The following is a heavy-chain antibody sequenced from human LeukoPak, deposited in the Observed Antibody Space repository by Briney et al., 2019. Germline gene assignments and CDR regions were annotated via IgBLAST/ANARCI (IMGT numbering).Heavy chain of an antibody. CDR2: IYHSGST. CDR3: ARVPIAAAGSDAFDI. V-gene: IGHV4-4*02. J-gene: IGHJ3*02. Sequence: SETLSLTCAVSGGSISSSNWWSWVRQPPGKGLEWIGEIYHSGSTNYNPSLKSRVTISVDKSENQFSLKLSSVTAADTAVYYCARVPIAAAGSDAFDIWGQGTMVTVSS. D-gene: IGHD6-13*01. CDR1: GGSISSSNW.